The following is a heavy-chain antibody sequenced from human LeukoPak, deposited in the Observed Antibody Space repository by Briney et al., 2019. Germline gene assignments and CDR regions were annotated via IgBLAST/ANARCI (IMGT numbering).Heavy chain of an antibody. CDR1: GFTFSSDW. CDR3: ARGYSTSPNWVDP. J-gene: IGHJ5*02. CDR2: IKQDGSEK. Sequence: GGSLRLSCAASGFTFSSDWMSWVRQAPGKGLEWVANIKQDGSEKYYVDSVKGRFTISRDNAKSSLYLQMNSLRAEDTAVYYCARGYSTSPNWVDPWGQGTLVTVSS. D-gene: IGHD2-2*01. V-gene: IGHV3-7*01.